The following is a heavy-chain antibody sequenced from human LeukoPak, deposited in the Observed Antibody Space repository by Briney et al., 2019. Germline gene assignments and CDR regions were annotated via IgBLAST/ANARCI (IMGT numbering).Heavy chain of an antibody. CDR3: ANIFYTNSYAFDM. CDR2: IRYDGSNK. Sequence: TGGSLRLSCAASGFTFSNYGLHWVRQAPGKGLEWVAFIRYDGSNKYYADSVKGRFTISRDNSKNTLYLQMNSLRAEDTAVYYCANIFYTNSYAFDMWGQGTMVTVSS. V-gene: IGHV3-30*02. CDR1: GFTFSNYG. J-gene: IGHJ3*02. D-gene: IGHD6-6*01.